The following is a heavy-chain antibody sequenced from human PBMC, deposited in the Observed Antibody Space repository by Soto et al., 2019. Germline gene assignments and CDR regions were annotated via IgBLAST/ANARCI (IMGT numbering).Heavy chain of an antibody. CDR3: ARGGLSRVRGVRGSNNMDV. Sequence: QVQLQESGPGLVKPSGTLSLTCAVSGGSINNNNWWSWVRQSPGKGLEWIGEIYHTGSTNYNPSLESRVTMVVDKSKNQISLKVTSVTATDTAVYYCARGGLSRVRGVRGSNNMDVWGQGTTVTVSS. V-gene: IGHV4-4*02. CDR2: IYHTGST. D-gene: IGHD3-10*01. CDR1: GGSINNNNW. J-gene: IGHJ6*02.